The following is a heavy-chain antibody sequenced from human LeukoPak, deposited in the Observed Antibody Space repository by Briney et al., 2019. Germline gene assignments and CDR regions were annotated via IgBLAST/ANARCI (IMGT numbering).Heavy chain of an antibody. D-gene: IGHD3-10*01. V-gene: IGHV1-18*01. Sequence: VASVNVSCKASGYTFTNYGISWVRQAPGQGLEWMGWISAYNGNTNYAQKLQGRVTMTTDTSTSTAYMELRSLRSDDTAVYYCARVFELRGDPYYFDYWGQGTLVTVSS. CDR2: ISAYNGNT. CDR1: GYTFTNYG. CDR3: ARVFELRGDPYYFDY. J-gene: IGHJ4*02.